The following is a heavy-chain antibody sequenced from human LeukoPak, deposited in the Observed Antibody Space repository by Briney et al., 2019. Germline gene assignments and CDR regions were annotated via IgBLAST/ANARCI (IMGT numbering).Heavy chain of an antibody. Sequence: ASVKVSCKASGYTFTSYDINWVRQATGQELEWMGWMNPNSGNTGYAQKFQGRVTMTRNTSISTAYMELSSLRSEDTAVYYCARSRTIFGVVIIAYYGMDVWGQGTTVTVSS. J-gene: IGHJ6*02. D-gene: IGHD3-3*01. V-gene: IGHV1-8*01. CDR2: MNPNSGNT. CDR3: ARSRTIFGVVIIAYYGMDV. CDR1: GYTFTSYD.